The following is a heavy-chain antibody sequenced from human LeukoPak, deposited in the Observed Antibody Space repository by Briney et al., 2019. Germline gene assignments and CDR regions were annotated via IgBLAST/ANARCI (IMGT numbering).Heavy chain of an antibody. Sequence: SETLSLTCTVSGGSLSSGDYYWSWIRQPPGTGLEWIGYIYYSGSTYYNPSLKSRVTISVDTSKNQFSLKLSSVTAADTAVYYCARDRCGGDCYSYAFDIWGQGTMVTVSS. J-gene: IGHJ3*02. D-gene: IGHD2-21*02. CDR1: GGSLSSGDYY. V-gene: IGHV4-30-4*01. CDR3: ARDRCGGDCYSYAFDI. CDR2: IYYSGST.